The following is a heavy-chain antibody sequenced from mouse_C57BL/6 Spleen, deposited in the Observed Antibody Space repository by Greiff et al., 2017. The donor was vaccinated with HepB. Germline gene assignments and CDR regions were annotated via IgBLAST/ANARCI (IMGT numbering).Heavy chain of an antibody. CDR3: ARGGRKGYFDY. Sequence: EVQLQQSGPGLVKPSQSLSLTCSVTGYSITSGYYWNWIRQFPGNQLEWMGYISYDGSNNYNPSLKNRISITRDTSKNQFFLKLNSVTTEDTATYYCARGGRKGYFDYWGQGTTLTVSS. CDR2: ISYDGSN. J-gene: IGHJ2*01. D-gene: IGHD3-3*01. CDR1: GYSITSGYY. V-gene: IGHV3-6*01.